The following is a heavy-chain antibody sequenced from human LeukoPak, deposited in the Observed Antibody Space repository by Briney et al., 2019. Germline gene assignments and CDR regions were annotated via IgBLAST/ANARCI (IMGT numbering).Heavy chain of an antibody. CDR1: GGSFSGYY. V-gene: IGHV4-34*01. J-gene: IGHJ5*02. CDR3: AREARITMIVVGQFDP. Sequence: SETLSLTCAVYGGSFSGYYWSWIRQPPGKGLEWIGEINHSGSTNYNPSLKSRVTISVDTSKNQFSLKLSFVTAADTAVYYCAREARITMIVVGQFDPWGQGTLVTVSS. CDR2: INHSGST. D-gene: IGHD3-22*01.